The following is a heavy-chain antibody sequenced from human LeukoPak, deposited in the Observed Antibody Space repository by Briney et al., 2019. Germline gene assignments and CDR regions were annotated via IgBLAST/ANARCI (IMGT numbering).Heavy chain of an antibody. Sequence: PSETLSLTCAVYGGSFSGYYWSWIRQPPGKGLEWIGEINHSGSTNYNPSLKSRVTISVDTSKNQFSLKLSSVTAADTAVYYCARGRYGVDVWGQGTTVTVSS. J-gene: IGHJ6*02. CDR3: ARGRYGVDV. CDR1: GGSFSGYY. V-gene: IGHV4-34*01. CDR2: INHSGST.